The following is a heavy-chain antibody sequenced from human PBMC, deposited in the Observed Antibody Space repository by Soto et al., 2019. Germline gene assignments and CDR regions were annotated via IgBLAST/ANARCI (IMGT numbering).Heavy chain of an antibody. V-gene: IGHV1-8*01. J-gene: IGHJ1*01. CDR2: MNPNIGNT. CDR3: EKGRDTAYIVVVVAEYFQH. D-gene: IGHD2-15*01. Sequence: QVQLVQSGAEVKKPGASVKVSCKASGYTFTSYDINWVRQATGQGLEWMGWMNPNIGNTGYAQKFQRRVTMTRNSSLSIAYMELSSLRSEDTAVDYCEKGRDTAYIVVVVAEYFQHWGQGTLVTVSS. CDR1: GYTFTSYD.